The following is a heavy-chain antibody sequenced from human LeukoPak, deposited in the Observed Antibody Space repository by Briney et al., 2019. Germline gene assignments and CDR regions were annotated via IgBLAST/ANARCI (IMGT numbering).Heavy chain of an antibody. CDR2: FDPEDGET. Sequence: ASVKVSCKVSGYTLTELSMHSVRQAPGKGLEWMGGFDPEDGETIYAQKFQGRVTMTEDTSTDTAYMELSSLRSEDTAVYYCATVPPPYVVVPAAISDPWGQGTLVTVSS. J-gene: IGHJ5*02. CDR3: ATVPPPYVVVPAAISDP. CDR1: GYTLTELS. D-gene: IGHD2-2*01. V-gene: IGHV1-24*01.